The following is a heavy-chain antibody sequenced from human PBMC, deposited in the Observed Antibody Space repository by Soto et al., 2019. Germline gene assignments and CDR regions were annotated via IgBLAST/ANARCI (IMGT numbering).Heavy chain of an antibody. Sequence: PSETLSLTCAVYGGSFGGYCWSWIRQPPGKGLEWIGEINHSGSTNYNPSLKSRVTISVDTSKNQFSLKLSSVTAADTAVYYCASAFGGVIVPDAFDIWGQGTMVTVSS. CDR3: ASAFGGVIVPDAFDI. D-gene: IGHD3-16*02. CDR1: GGSFGGYC. CDR2: INHSGST. J-gene: IGHJ3*02. V-gene: IGHV4-34*01.